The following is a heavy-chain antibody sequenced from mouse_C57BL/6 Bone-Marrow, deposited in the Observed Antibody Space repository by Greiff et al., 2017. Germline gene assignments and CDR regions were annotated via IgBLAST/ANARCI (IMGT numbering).Heavy chain of an antibody. CDR1: GYTFTEYT. Sequence: QVQLQQSGAELVKPGASVKLSCKASGYTFTEYTIHWVKQWSGQGLEWIGWFYPGSGSIKYNEIFKDKATFTADKSSSTVYMELSRLTSEDSAVYFCARHEEGYYYGSGSSYYFDYWGQGTTLTVSS. CDR3: ARHEEGYYYGSGSSYYFDY. D-gene: IGHD1-1*01. V-gene: IGHV1-62-2*01. J-gene: IGHJ2*01. CDR2: FYPGSGSI.